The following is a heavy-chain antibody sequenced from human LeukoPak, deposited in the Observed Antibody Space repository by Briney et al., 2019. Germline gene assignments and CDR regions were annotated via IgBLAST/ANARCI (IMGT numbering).Heavy chain of an antibody. D-gene: IGHD4-17*01. CDR3: ARDRVVGGDYVGWFDP. J-gene: IGHJ5*02. V-gene: IGHV1-69*06. CDR2: IIPIFGTA. Sequence: ASVKVSCKASGGTFSSYAISWVRQAPGQGLEWMGGIIPIFGTADYAQKFQGRVTITADKSTSTAYMELSSLRSEDTAVYYCARDRVVGGDYVGWFDPWGQGTLVTVPS. CDR1: GGTFSSYA.